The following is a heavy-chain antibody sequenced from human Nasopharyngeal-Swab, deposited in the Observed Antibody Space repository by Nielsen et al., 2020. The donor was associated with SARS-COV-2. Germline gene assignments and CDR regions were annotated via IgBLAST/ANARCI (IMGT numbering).Heavy chain of an antibody. CDR2: IYSGGST. CDR1: GFTVSSNY. CDR3: ARDRRPSSGWYSSAFDI. V-gene: IGHV3-53*01. Sequence: GGSLRLSCAASGFTVSSNYMSWVRQAPGKGLEWVSVIYSGGSTYYADSVKGRFTISRDNSKNTLYLQMNSLRAEDTAVYYCARDRRPSSGWYSSAFDIWGQGTMVTVSS. D-gene: IGHD6-19*01. J-gene: IGHJ3*02.